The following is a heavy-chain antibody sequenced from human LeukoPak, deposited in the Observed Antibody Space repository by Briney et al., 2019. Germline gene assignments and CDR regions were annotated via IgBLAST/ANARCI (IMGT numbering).Heavy chain of an antibody. J-gene: IGHJ4*02. V-gene: IGHV4-34*01. D-gene: IGHD3-10*01. CDR1: GFTFSSYS. CDR2: INHSGST. Sequence: GSLRLSCAASGFTFSSYSMHWVRQAPGKGLEWIGEINHSGSTNYNPSLKSRVTISVDTSKNQFSLKLSSVTAADTAVYYCARDPLRGVPDYWGQGTLVTVSS. CDR3: ARDPLRGVPDY.